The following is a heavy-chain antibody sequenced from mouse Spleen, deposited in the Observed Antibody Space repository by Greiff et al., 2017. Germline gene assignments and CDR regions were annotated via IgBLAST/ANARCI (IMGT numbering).Heavy chain of an antibody. CDR2: ISDGGSYT. J-gene: IGHJ2*01. CDR1: GFTFSSYA. CDR3: ARDRDWAYYFDY. D-gene: IGHD4-1*01. Sequence: EVKVVESGGGLVKPGGSLKLSCAASGFTFSSYAMSWVRQTPEKRLEWVATISDGGSYTYYPDNVKGRFTISRDNAKNNLYLQMSHLKSEDTAMYYCARDRDWAYYFDYWGQGTTLTVSS. V-gene: IGHV5-4*01.